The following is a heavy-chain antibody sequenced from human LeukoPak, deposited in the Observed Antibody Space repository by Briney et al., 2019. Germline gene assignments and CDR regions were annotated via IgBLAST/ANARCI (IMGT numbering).Heavy chain of an antibody. CDR2: IYHSGGT. CDR1: GGSISSND. J-gene: IGHJ4*02. CDR3: ARGDSYSSTYYTTYYFDY. Sequence: PSETLSLTCTLSGGSISSNDWSWSRQPPGRGLEWIIYIYHSGGTNYNPSLKRRVTISAGTSKNPFSLKLNSVTAADTAVYYCARGDSYSSTYYTTYYFDYWGQGTLVTVSS. V-gene: IGHV4-59*01. D-gene: IGHD6-13*01.